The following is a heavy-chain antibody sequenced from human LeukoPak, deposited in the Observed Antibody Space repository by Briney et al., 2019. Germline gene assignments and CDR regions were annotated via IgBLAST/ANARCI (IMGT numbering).Heavy chain of an antibody. CDR1: GFTFSSYW. V-gene: IGHV3-30-3*01. CDR3: ARGYYYDSSGYYLHY. Sequence: GGSLRLSCAASGFTFSSYWMSWVRQAPGKGLEWVAVISYDGSNKYYADSVKGRFTISRDNSKNTLYLQMNSLRAEDTAVYYCARGYYYDSSGYYLHYWGQGTLVTVSS. D-gene: IGHD3-22*01. J-gene: IGHJ4*02. CDR2: ISYDGSNK.